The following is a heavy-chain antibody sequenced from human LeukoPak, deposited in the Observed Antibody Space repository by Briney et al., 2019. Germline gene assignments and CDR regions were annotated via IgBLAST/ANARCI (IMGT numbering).Heavy chain of an antibody. CDR2: ISGSAHKI. D-gene: IGHD5-18*01. CDR1: GFTFSNAW. Sequence: PGGSLRLSCAASGFTFSNAWMSWVRQAPEKGLDWVSVISGSAHKIRYADSVKGRFTISRDNSENIVYLQMNNLRVEDTAVYYCAGRPTGYSSGYIHWGQGTLVTVSS. CDR3: AGRPTGYSSGYIH. V-gene: IGHV3-23*01. J-gene: IGHJ4*02.